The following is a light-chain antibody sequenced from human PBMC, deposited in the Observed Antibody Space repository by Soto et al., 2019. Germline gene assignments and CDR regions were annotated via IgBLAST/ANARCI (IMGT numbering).Light chain of an antibody. CDR3: QQYGSSPFT. J-gene: IGKJ3*01. CDR2: GAS. CDR1: QSVSSSY. V-gene: IGKV3-20*01. Sequence: EIVLTQSPGTLSLSPGERATLSCRASQSVSSSYLAWYQQKPGQAPRLLIYGASSRAAGIPDRFSGSGSGTDFTLTISSLEHEDFAVYYCQQYGSSPFTFGPATKVDIK.